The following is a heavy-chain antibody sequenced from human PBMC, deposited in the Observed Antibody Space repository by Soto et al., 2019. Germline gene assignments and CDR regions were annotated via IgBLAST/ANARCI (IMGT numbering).Heavy chain of an antibody. D-gene: IGHD2-2*01. CDR3: ARVDPPAKS. CDR2: ITGSGGST. CDR1: GFTFSTYA. Sequence: GGSLRLSCAASGFTFSTYAMIWVRQAPGKGLEWVSVITGSGGSTYYADSVKGRFTISRDNAKNSLYLQMNSLRAEDTAMYYCARVDPPAKSWGRGTLVTVSS. J-gene: IGHJ5*02. V-gene: IGHV3-23*01.